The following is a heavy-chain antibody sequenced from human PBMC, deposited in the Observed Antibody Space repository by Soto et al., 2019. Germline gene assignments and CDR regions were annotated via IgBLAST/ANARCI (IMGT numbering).Heavy chain of an antibody. V-gene: IGHV1-46*01. CDR3: ARGLYYYDSSGYLNLNNDAFGI. CDR1: GDTFTSYY. Sequence: ASVKVSCKASGDTFTSYYMHWVRQAPGQGLEWMGIINPSGGSTSYAQKFQGRVTMTRDTSTSTVYMELSSLRSEDTAVYYCARGLYYYDSSGYLNLNNDAFGIWGQGTMVTVSS. D-gene: IGHD3-22*01. CDR2: INPSGGST. J-gene: IGHJ3*02.